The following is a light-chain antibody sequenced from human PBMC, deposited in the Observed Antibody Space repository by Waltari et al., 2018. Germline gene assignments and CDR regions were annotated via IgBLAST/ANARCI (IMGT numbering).Light chain of an antibody. V-gene: IGLV1-44*01. Sequence: QSVLTQSPSASGTPGQRVTISCSGSSSNLGDNVVNWYQQVPGKAPKPLSYRNDQRPSGVPDRFSASKSGTSASLAISGLQSEDEADYYCAAWDDRMNGHWVFGGGTKVTVL. CDR1: SSNLGDNV. CDR3: AAWDDRMNGHWV. J-gene: IGLJ3*02. CDR2: RND.